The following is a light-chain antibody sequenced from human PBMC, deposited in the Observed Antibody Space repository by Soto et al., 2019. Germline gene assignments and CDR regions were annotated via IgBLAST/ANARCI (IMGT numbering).Light chain of an antibody. CDR1: QSVSGW. J-gene: IGKJ1*01. CDR3: QQYETFSGT. CDR2: DAS. Sequence: DIQMTQSPSTLSAAVGEGVSMTCRASQSVSGWLAWYQQKPGEAPKLLIYDASALPRGVPSRFSGSGSGTKFTLTIASLQPDDFATYYCQQYETFSGTFGPGTKVDI. V-gene: IGKV1-5*01.